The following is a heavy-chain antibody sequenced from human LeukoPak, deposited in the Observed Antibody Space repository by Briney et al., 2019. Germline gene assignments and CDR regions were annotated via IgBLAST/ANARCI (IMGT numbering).Heavy chain of an antibody. CDR1: GFTFSSYA. V-gene: IGHV3-23*01. J-gene: IGHJ4*02. D-gene: IGHD6-19*01. CDR3: AKLSRSSGWYGEFDY. Sequence: GGSLRLSCAASGFTFSSYAMNWVRQAPGKGLEWVSAISTSGGNTYYADSVKGRFTISRDNSKNTLYLLMNSLRAEDTAVYYCAKLSRSSGWYGEFDYWGQGTLVTVSS. CDR2: ISTSGGNT.